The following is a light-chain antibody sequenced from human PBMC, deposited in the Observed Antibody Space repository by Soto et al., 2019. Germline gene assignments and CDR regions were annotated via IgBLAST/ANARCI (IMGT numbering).Light chain of an antibody. CDR3: LQDFNYPWS. CDR2: GAS. CDR1: QGIRSD. V-gene: IGKV1-6*01. Sequence: AIQMTQSPSSLSASVGDRVTITCRASQGIRSDLDWYQQKPGKAPKLLIYGASNLQSGVPSRFSGSGSGTVFTLTISSLQPEDFATYYCLQDFNYPWSLGQGTKVDIK. J-gene: IGKJ1*01.